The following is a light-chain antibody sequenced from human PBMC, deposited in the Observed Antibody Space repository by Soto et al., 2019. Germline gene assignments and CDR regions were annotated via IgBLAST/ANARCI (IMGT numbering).Light chain of an antibody. CDR2: AAS. CDR1: QSIGRW. CDR3: QQVESYPST. J-gene: IGKJ4*01. Sequence: DIQMTQSPSTLSASVGDTVTVTCRASQSIGRWLAWYQQKPGKAPKLLIYAASTLQSGVPSRFSGSGSGTDFTLTISSLQPEDFATYFCQQVESYPSTFGGGTKVDIK. V-gene: IGKV1-9*01.